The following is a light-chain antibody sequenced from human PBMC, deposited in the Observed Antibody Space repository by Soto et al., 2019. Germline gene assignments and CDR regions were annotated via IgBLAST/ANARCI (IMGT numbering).Light chain of an antibody. CDR2: EGS. J-gene: IGLJ1*01. CDR1: SSDVGSYEF. CDR3: CSYAGGSNV. V-gene: IGLV2-23*03. Sequence: QSVLTQPASVSESPGQSITISCTGTSSDVGSYEFVSWYQQYPGKAPKLMIYEGSKRPSGVSDRFSGSKSGNTASLTISGLQAEDEADYFCCSYAGGSNVFGPGTKV.